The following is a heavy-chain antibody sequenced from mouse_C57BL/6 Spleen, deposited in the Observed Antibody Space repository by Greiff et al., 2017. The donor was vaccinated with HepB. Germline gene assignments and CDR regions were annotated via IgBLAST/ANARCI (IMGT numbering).Heavy chain of an antibody. D-gene: IGHD1-1*01. Sequence: VNLVESGPGLVQPSQSLSITCTASGFSLTSYGVHWVRQSPGKGLEWLGVIWSGGSTNYNAAFISRLSISKDNSKSQVFFKMNSLQADDTAIYYCARNYYGSSSYYFDYWGQGTTLTVSS. CDR2: IWSGGST. CDR1: GFSLTSYG. V-gene: IGHV2-2*01. J-gene: IGHJ2*01. CDR3: ARNYYGSSSYYFDY.